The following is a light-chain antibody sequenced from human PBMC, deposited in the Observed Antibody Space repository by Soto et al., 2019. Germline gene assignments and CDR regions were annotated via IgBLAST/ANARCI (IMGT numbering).Light chain of an antibody. J-gene: IGKJ5*01. CDR3: QQSYSTPIT. V-gene: IGKV1-39*01. CDR1: QSISSY. CDR2: AAS. Sequence: DIQMTQSPSSLSASVGDRFTITGMASQSISSYLNWYQQKPGKAHKLLIYAASSLQSGVPSRFSGSGSGTDFTLTISSLQPEDFATYYCQQSYSTPITVGQGTRLEIK.